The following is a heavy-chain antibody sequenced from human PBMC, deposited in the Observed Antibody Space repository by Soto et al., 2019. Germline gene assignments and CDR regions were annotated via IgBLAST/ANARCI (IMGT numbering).Heavy chain of an antibody. V-gene: IGHV3-30*18. CDR1: GFTFSSYG. D-gene: IGHD4-17*01. CDR2: ISYDGSNK. J-gene: IGHJ4*02. Sequence: GGSLRLSCAASGFTFSSYGMHWVRQAPGKGLEWVAVISYDGSNKYYADSVKGRFTISRDNSKNTLYLQMNSLRAEDTAVYYCAKERVLYGDYSFDYWGQGTLVTVSS. CDR3: AKERVLYGDYSFDY.